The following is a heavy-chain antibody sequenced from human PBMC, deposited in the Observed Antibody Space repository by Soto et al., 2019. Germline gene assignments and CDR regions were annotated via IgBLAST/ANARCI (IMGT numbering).Heavy chain of an antibody. CDR1: GFTFQNFA. D-gene: IGHD5-18*01. CDR2: ITWNSRTI. J-gene: IGHJ3*02. CDR3: VNDFAGYTQGVAAVES. Sequence: EVQLVESGGGFVQPGRSLTLACATSGFTFQNFAMHWVRQAPGKGLIWVSSITWNSRTILYADSVKGRFTSSRDNATSSLYLQMKSVRVEVTALYYWVNDFAGYTQGVAAVESWGRGTMVTGSS. V-gene: IGHV3-9*01.